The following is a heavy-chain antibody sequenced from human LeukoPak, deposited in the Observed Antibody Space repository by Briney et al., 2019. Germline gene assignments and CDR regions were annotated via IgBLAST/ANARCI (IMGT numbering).Heavy chain of an antibody. CDR3: VKDWGVLPDYTADGFDI. D-gene: IGHD3-10*01. V-gene: IGHV3-30*02. Sequence: GGSLRLSCAASGFTFSSYGVHWVRQAPGTGLEWVAFIRYDGSNKYYADSVKGRFAISRDNSQNTLHLQMNSLRLEDTAVYYCVKDWGVLPDYTADGFDIWGPGTMVTVSS. CDR2: IRYDGSNK. J-gene: IGHJ3*02. CDR1: GFTFSSYG.